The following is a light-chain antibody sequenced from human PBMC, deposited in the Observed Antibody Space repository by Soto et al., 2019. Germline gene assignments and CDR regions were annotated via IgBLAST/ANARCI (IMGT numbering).Light chain of an antibody. Sequence: IQMTQSPSTLSACVGDRVTITCRASQTISSWLAWYQQKPGKAPKLLIYHASSLESGVPSRFSGSGSGTEFTLTISSLQPDDFATYFCQQYNLYPETFGQGTKVDI. CDR3: QQYNLYPET. CDR2: HAS. J-gene: IGKJ1*01. V-gene: IGKV1-5*01. CDR1: QTISSW.